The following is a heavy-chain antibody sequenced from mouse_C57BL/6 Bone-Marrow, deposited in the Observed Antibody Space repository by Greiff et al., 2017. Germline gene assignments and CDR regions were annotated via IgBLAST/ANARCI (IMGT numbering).Heavy chain of an antibody. CDR3: ANWDRFSY. Sequence: LVRPGASVKLSCKASGYTFTDYYINWVKQRPGQGLEWIARIYPGSGNTYSNEKFKGKATLTAEKSSSTAYMPLSSLTSEDSAVYFCANWDRFSYWGQGTLVTVAA. CDR2: IYPGSGNT. V-gene: IGHV1-76*01. D-gene: IGHD4-1*01. CDR1: GYTFTDYY. J-gene: IGHJ3*01.